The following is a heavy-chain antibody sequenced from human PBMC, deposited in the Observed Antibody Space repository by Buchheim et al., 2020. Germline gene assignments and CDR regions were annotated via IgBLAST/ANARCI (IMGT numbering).Heavy chain of an antibody. CDR1: GGSISNGGFS. Sequence: QLQLQESGSGLVKPSQTLSVTCTVSGGSISNGGFSWNWIRQPPGKGLEWIGCIYYSGDSYYNPSLKSRVTMSVDGSKNQFSLRLTSVTAADAAVYCCVKGSGIYYHLMDVWGQGTT. CDR3: VKGSGIYYHLMDV. CDR2: IYYSGDS. J-gene: IGHJ6*02. V-gene: IGHV4-30-2*01. D-gene: IGHD6-13*01.